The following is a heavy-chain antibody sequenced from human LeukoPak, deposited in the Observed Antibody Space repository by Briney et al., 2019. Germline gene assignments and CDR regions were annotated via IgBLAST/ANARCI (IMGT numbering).Heavy chain of an antibody. CDR3: ARGRPYYYDSSGYHD. V-gene: IGHV4-4*07. CDR1: GGSISSYY. D-gene: IGHD3-22*01. Sequence: PSETLSLTCTVSGGSISSYYWNWIRQSAGKGLEWIGRFYSSVSTDYNPSLKRRVTMSVDTSKNQFSLKLSSVTAADTAVYYCARGRPYYYDSSGYHDWGQGTLVTVSS. J-gene: IGHJ4*02. CDR2: FYSSVST.